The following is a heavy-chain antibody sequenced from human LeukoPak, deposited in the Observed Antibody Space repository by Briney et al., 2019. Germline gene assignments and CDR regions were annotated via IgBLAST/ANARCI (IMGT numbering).Heavy chain of an antibody. D-gene: IGHD2-2*01. CDR1: GFTFDDYG. Sequence: GGSLRLSCAPSGFTFDDYGMSWVRQAPGKGLEWVSGINWNGGSTGYADSVKGRFTISRDNAKNSLYLQMNSLRAEDTALYYCATTVGYCSSTSCYDPFDIWGQGTMVTVSS. CDR3: ATTVGYCSSTSCYDPFDI. CDR2: INWNGGST. V-gene: IGHV3-20*04. J-gene: IGHJ3*02.